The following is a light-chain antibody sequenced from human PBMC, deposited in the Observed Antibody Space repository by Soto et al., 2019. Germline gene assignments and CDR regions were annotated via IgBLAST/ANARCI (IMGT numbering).Light chain of an antibody. J-gene: IGLJ2*01. CDR3: SSYAASSTVL. Sequence: QSALTQPPSASGSPRQSVTISCTGTSSDVGGYDFVSWFQQHPGKAPKLMIYEVTKRPSGVPDRFSGSKSGNTASLTVSGLQAEDEADYYCSSYAASSTVLFGGGTKVTVL. V-gene: IGLV2-8*01. CDR1: SSDVGGYDF. CDR2: EVT.